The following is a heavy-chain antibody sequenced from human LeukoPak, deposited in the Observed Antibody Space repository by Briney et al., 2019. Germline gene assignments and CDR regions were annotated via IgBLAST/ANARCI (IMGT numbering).Heavy chain of an antibody. J-gene: IGHJ5*02. V-gene: IGHV5-51*01. Sequence: GESLKISCKGSGYSFTSYWIGWVRQMPGKGLEWMGIIYPGDSDTRYSPSFQGQVTISADKSISTAYLQWSSLKASDTAMYYCARLRNHGSGSSNWFDPWGQGTLVTVSS. D-gene: IGHD3-10*01. CDR3: ARLRNHGSGSSNWFDP. CDR2: IYPGDSDT. CDR1: GYSFTSYW.